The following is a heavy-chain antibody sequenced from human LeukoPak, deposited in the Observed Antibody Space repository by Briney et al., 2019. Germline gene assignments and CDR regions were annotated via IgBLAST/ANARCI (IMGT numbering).Heavy chain of an antibody. Sequence: PGGSLRLSCAASGLTFSSYAMSWVRQAPGKGLEWVSAIGTSGGVTYYADSVRGRFTISRDNSKNTLYLQMNSLRAEDTALYYCAKSYSSGWYDFDYWGQGTLVTVSS. CDR1: GLTFSSYA. CDR2: IGTSGGVT. D-gene: IGHD6-19*01. CDR3: AKSYSSGWYDFDY. V-gene: IGHV3-23*01. J-gene: IGHJ4*02.